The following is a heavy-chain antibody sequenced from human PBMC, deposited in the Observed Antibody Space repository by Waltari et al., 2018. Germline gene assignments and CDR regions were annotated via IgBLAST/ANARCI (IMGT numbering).Heavy chain of an antibody. CDR2: ISSSGSTI. CDR1: GVSLRSDS. J-gene: IGHJ4*02. CDR3: ARVVARD. Sequence: VQLVESGGGLVQPGGYLRLSCAASGVSLRSDSMNWVRQAPGRGLEWVSYISSSGSTIYYADSVKGRFTISRDSAKNSLYLQMNSLRDEDTAVYYCARVVARDWGQGTLVTVSS. V-gene: IGHV3-48*02.